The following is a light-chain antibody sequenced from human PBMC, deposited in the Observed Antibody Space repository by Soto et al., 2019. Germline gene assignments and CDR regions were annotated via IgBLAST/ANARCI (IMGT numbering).Light chain of an antibody. Sequence: IQMTQSPSSLSAAVGERVGIACRASQGIGNALAWYQQKPGKPPKLLIYAASSLQSGVPSRFSGSGSGTDFTLTISSLQPEDFATYYCLQDYNYPLTFGGGTKVDIK. V-gene: IGKV1-6*01. CDR3: LQDYNYPLT. CDR2: AAS. J-gene: IGKJ4*01. CDR1: QGIGNA.